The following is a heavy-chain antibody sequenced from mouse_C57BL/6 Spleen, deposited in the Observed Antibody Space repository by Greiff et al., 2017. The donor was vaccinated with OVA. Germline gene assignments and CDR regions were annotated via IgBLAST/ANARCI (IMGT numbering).Heavy chain of an antibody. Sequence: QVQLKQPGAELVKPGASVKMSCKASGYTFTSYWITWVKQRPGQGLEWIGDIYPGSGSTNYNEKFKSKATLTVDTSSSTAYMQLSSLTSEDSAVYYCARLGYDYEDYAMDYWGQGTSVTVSS. CDR2: IYPGSGST. D-gene: IGHD2-4*01. CDR1: GYTFTSYW. J-gene: IGHJ4*01. CDR3: ARLGYDYEDYAMDY. V-gene: IGHV1-55*01.